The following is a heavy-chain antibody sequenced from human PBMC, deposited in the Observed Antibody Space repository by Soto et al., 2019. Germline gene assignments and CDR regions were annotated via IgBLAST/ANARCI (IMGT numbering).Heavy chain of an antibody. CDR1: GGSFSGYY. CDR2: INHSGST. Sequence: SETLSLTCAVYGGSFSGYYWSWIRQPPGKGLEWIGEINHSGSTNYNPSLKSRVTISVDTSKNQFSLKLSSVTAADTAVYYCARGRITIFGVVTYYYYYMDVWGKGTTVTVSS. V-gene: IGHV4-34*01. J-gene: IGHJ6*03. CDR3: ARGRITIFGVVTYYYYYMDV. D-gene: IGHD3-3*01.